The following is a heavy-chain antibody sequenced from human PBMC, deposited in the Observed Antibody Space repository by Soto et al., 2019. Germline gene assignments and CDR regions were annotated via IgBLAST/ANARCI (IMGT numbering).Heavy chain of an antibody. D-gene: IGHD3-10*01. V-gene: IGHV3-23*01. CDR3: AKEHQVASGGEDY. Sequence: EVHLLESGGGLVQPGGSLRLSCAASGFTFSSCAMTWVRQAPGKGLEWVSSISSSAANTYYAGSVEGRFTISRDNSKNTFYPPLNSLGAEDTAIYYRAKEHQVASGGEDYWGQGNLVTVTS. J-gene: IGHJ4*02. CDR2: ISSSAANT. CDR1: GFTFSSCA.